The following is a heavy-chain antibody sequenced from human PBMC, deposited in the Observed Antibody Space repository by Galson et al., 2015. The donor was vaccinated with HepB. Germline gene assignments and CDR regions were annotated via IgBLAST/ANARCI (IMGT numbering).Heavy chain of an antibody. Sequence: SLRLSCAASGFTFSSYGMHWVRQAPGKGLEWVAVIWYDGSNKYYADSVKGRFTISRDNSKNTLYLQMNSLRAEDTAVYYCARDSIAARGGGWFDPWGQGTLVTVSS. D-gene: IGHD6-6*01. V-gene: IGHV3-33*01. CDR1: GFTFSSYG. CDR2: IWYDGSNK. CDR3: ARDSIAARGGGWFDP. J-gene: IGHJ5*02.